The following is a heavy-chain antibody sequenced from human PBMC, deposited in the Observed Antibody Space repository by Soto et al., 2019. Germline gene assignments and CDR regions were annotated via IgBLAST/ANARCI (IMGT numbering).Heavy chain of an antibody. CDR2: IYYSGST. V-gene: IGHV4-61*01. CDR3: ARTKGQWLDYSFDI. Sequence: PSETLSLTCTVSGGSVSSGSYYWSWIRQPPGKGLEWIGYIYYSGSTYYNPSLKSRVTISVDTSKNQFSLKLSSVTAADTAVYYCARTKGQWLDYSFDIWGQGTMVTVSS. CDR1: GGSVSSGSYY. J-gene: IGHJ3*02. D-gene: IGHD6-19*01.